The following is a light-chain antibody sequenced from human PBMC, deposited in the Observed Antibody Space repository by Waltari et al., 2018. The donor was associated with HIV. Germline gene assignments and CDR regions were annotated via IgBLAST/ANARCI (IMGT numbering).Light chain of an antibody. J-gene: IGKJ2*01. CDR1: QNVNSNF. CDR3: QQYDSSVPGYT. CDR2: GAS. Sequence: EIVLTQSPGTLSLSLGERAPLSCRASQNVNSNFLAWYQQKPGQDPRLLVYGASNRDTGIPDRFTVSGSGTDFTLTISRLEPEDFAVYYCQQYDSSVPGYTFGQGTKLEIK. V-gene: IGKV3-20*01.